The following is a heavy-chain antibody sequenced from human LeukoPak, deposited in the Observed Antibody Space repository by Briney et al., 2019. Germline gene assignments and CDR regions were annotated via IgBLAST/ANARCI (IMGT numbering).Heavy chain of an antibody. D-gene: IGHD6-13*01. J-gene: IGHJ3*02. V-gene: IGHV4-38-2*02. CDR1: GYSISSGYY. CDR2: IYHSGST. CDR3: ARDLLRGESGSWFEAFDI. Sequence: SETLSLTCTVSGYSISSGYYWGWIRQPPGKGLEWIGSIYHSGSTYYNPSLKSRVTISVDTSKNQFSLKLNSVTAADTATYYCARDLLRGESGSWFEAFDIWGQGTMVTVSS.